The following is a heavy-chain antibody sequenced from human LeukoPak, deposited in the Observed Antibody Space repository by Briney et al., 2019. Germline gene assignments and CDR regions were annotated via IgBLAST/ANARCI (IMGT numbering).Heavy chain of an antibody. CDR1: GYTFTNYG. D-gene: IGHD6-19*01. J-gene: IGHJ4*02. CDR2: ISSYNGNP. V-gene: IGHV1-18*01. CDR3: ARDPSLAVAGIRLFDY. Sequence: ASVKVSCKTSGYTFTNYGISWVRQAPGQGLEWMGWISSYNGNPRYAQKVQGRVTMTTDTSTNTAYMEVNSLRSDDTAIYYCARDPSLAVAGIRLFDYWGQGTRVIVSS.